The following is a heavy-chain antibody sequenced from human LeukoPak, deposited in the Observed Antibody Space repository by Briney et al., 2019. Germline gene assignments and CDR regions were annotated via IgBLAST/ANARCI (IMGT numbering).Heavy chain of an antibody. CDR1: GGSISSSSYY. Sequence: PSETLSLTCTVSGGSISSSSYYWGWIRQPPGKGLEWIGSIYYSGSTYYNPSLKSRVTISSDTSKNQFSLKLSSVTAADTAVYYCARHIYDSGGYRIDYWGQGTLVTVSS. D-gene: IGHD3-22*01. CDR3: ARHIYDSGGYRIDY. V-gene: IGHV4-39*01. J-gene: IGHJ4*02. CDR2: IYYSGST.